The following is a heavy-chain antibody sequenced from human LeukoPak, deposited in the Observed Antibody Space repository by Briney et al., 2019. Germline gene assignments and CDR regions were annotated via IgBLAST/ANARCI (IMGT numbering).Heavy chain of an antibody. V-gene: IGHV3-64*04. Sequence: GGSLRLSCSASGFSFSISAMHWVRQAPGKGLQYVSVISGNGLTTSYADSVKGRFTISRDNSKNTLYLQMNSLRAEDTAVYYCARVIAAAGRPNWYFDLWGRGTLVTVSS. CDR1: GFSFSISA. J-gene: IGHJ2*01. CDR2: ISGNGLTT. CDR3: ARVIAAAGRPNWYFDL. D-gene: IGHD6-13*01.